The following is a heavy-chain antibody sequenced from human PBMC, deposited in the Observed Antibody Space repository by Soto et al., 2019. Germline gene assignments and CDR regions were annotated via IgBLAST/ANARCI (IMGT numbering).Heavy chain of an antibody. D-gene: IGHD5-12*01. Sequence: GCPGLSRAASGVIFYNFWMSWVRQAPGKGLEWVANIKPDGSEKNYVDSVKGRFTISRDNAKNSLDLQMNSLTAEDTAVYYCASVAIWGQGTLVTVSS. V-gene: IGHV3-7*01. J-gene: IGHJ4*02. CDR2: IKPDGSEK. CDR1: GVIFYNFW. CDR3: ASVAI.